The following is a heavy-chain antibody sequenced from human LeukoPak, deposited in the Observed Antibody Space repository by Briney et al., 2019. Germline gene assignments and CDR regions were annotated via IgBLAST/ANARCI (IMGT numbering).Heavy chain of an antibody. V-gene: IGHV3-23*01. Sequence: GGSLRLSCAASGFTFSSYWMHWVRQAPGEGLVWVSAISGSGGSTYYADSVKGRFTISRDNSKNTLYLQMNSLRAEDTAVYYCAKDRDVVVVAATVVDYWGQGTLVTVSS. CDR1: GFTFSSYW. CDR3: AKDRDVVVVAATVVDY. CDR2: ISGSGGST. D-gene: IGHD2-15*01. J-gene: IGHJ4*02.